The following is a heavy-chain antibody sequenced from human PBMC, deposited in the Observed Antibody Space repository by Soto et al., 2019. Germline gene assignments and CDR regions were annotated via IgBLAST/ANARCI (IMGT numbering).Heavy chain of an antibody. CDR2: ISDSSTTV. Sequence: EVQLVESGGGLVQPGGSLRLSCSASGFTFSSSAMHWVRQAPGKGLEWISDISDSSTTVHYADSVKGRFTISRDNAKNSLYLQMNSLRDEDTAVYYCARDYLRYPDKWGQVTLVTVS. CDR1: GFTFSSSA. CDR3: ARDYLRYPDK. J-gene: IGHJ4*02. V-gene: IGHV3-48*02. D-gene: IGHD4-17*01.